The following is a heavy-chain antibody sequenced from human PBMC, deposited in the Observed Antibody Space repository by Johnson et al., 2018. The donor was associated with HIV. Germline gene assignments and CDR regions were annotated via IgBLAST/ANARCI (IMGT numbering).Heavy chain of an antibody. CDR2: ISYDGSNK. V-gene: IGHV3-30*04. CDR1: GFTFSSYA. J-gene: IGHJ3*02. Sequence: QVQLVESGGGVVQPGRSLRLSCAASGFTFSSYAMHWVRQAPGKGLEWVAVISYDGSNKYYADSVKGRFTISRDNSKNTLYLQMNSLRAEDTAVYNCARGWRGITMIDAFDIWGLGTMVTVSS. D-gene: IGHD3-22*01. CDR3: ARGWRGITMIDAFDI.